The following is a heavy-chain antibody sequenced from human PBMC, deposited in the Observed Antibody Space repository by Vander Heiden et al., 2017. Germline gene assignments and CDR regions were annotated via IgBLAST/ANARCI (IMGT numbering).Heavy chain of an antibody. CDR1: GGSFSGYY. Sequence: QVQLQQWGAGLWKPSETLSLTCAVYGGSFSGYYWSWIRQPPGKGLEWIGEINHSGSTNYNPSLKSRVTISVDTSKNQFSLKLSSVTAADTAVYYCARRCSGTSCSTFDYWGQGTLVTVSS. J-gene: IGHJ4*02. CDR2: INHSGST. V-gene: IGHV4-34*01. D-gene: IGHD2-2*01. CDR3: ARRCSGTSCSTFDY.